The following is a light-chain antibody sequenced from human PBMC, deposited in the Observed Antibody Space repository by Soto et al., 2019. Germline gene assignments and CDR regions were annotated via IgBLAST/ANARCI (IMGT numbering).Light chain of an antibody. Sequence: QSALTQPASVSGSPGQSITISCTGTSSDVGGYNYVSWYQQHPGKAPKLMIYEVNNRPSGVSNRFSGSKSGNTASLTISGLQAVDEADYFCSSYTSSSNLFVFGTGTKVTVL. V-gene: IGLV2-14*01. J-gene: IGLJ1*01. CDR3: SSYTSSSNLFV. CDR2: EVN. CDR1: SSDVGGYNY.